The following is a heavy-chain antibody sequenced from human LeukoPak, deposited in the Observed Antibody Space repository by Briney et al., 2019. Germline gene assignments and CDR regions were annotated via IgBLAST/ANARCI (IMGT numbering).Heavy chain of an antibody. CDR3: AREGAYSSGWSNWFDP. D-gene: IGHD6-19*01. V-gene: IGHV3-30*04. Sequence: GGSLRLSCAASGFTFSSYAMHWVRQAPGKGVEWVAVISYDGSNKYYADSVKGRFTISRDNSKNTLYLQMNSLRAEDTAVYYCAREGAYSSGWSNWFDPWGQGTLVTVSS. CDR2: ISYDGSNK. J-gene: IGHJ5*02. CDR1: GFTFSSYA.